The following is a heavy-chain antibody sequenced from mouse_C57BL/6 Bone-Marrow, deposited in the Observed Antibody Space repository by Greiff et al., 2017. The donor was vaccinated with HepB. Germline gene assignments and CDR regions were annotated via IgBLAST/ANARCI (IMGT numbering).Heavy chain of an antibody. J-gene: IGHJ4*01. CDR1: GYSITSDY. CDR2: ISYSGST. CDR3: ARYPDGYYVAMDY. V-gene: IGHV3-8*01. D-gene: IGHD2-3*01. Sequence: EVKLMESGPGLAKPSQTLSLTCSVTGYSITSDYWNWIRKFPGNKLEYMGYISYSGSTYYNPSLKSRISITRDTSKNQYYLQLNSVTTEDTATYYCARYPDGYYVAMDYWGQGTSVTVSS.